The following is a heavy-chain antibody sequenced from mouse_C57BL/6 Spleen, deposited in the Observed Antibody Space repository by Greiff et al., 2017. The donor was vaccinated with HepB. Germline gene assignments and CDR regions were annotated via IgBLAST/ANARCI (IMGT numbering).Heavy chain of an antibody. CDR3: AKLGREWYFDV. CDR1: GYSFTSYY. D-gene: IGHD4-1*01. Sequence: QVHVKQSGPELVKPGASVKISCKASGYSFTSYYIHWVKQRPGQGLEWIGWIYPGSGNTKYNEKFKGKATLTADTSSSTAYMQLSSLTSEDSAVYYCAKLGREWYFDVWGTGTTVTVSS. J-gene: IGHJ1*03. CDR2: IYPGSGNT. V-gene: IGHV1-66*01.